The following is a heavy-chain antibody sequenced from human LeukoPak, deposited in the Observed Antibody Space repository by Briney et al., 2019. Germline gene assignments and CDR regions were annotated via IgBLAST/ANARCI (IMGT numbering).Heavy chain of an antibody. CDR3: ARDSSAWYFDY. D-gene: IGHD6-19*01. J-gene: IGHJ4*02. Sequence: GGSLRLSCAASGFTFSSNYMSWVRQAPGKGLEWVSLIYRGGSTFYADSVKGRFTISRDKSKNTLYLPMNSLRAEDTAVYYCARDSSAWYFDYWGQGTLVTVSS. CDR2: IYRGGST. CDR1: GFTFSSNY. V-gene: IGHV3-66*01.